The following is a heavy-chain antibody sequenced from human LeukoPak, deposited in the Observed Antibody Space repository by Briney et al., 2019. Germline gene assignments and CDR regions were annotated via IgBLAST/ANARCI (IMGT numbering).Heavy chain of an antibody. Sequence: PGGSLRLSCAASGFTFSSYWMTWVRQTPGTGLEGVAGISQDGCEKYYVDSVKGRPTISRDNAKNSLYLQVNSLRAEDTAVYYCARSVSYYYDSSGYSSNWFDPWGQGTLVTVSS. V-gene: IGHV3-7*01. CDR3: ARSVSYYYDSSGYSSNWFDP. CDR1: GFTFSSYW. J-gene: IGHJ5*02. D-gene: IGHD3-22*01. CDR2: ISQDGCEK.